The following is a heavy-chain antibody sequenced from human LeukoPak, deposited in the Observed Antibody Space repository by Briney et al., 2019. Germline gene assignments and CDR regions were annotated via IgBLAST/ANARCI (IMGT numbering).Heavy chain of an antibody. CDR2: TTTSGST. J-gene: IGHJ3*01. V-gene: IGHV4-61*02. Sequence: SETLSLTCTVSGGSISSGNYYWSWIRQPAGKGLEWVGRTTTSGSTNYNPSLKSRVTISVDTSKNQFSLKLTSVTAADTAVYYCTRDGRRGSYADAFDLWGQGTMVTVSS. CDR1: GGSISSGNYY. CDR3: TRDGRRGSYADAFDL. D-gene: IGHD1-26*01.